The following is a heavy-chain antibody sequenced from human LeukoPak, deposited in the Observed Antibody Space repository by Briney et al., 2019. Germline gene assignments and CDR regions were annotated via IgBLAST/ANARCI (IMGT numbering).Heavy chain of an antibody. CDR3: ARLAPMGASGNAFDI. CDR1: GGSISSYY. V-gene: IGHV4-59*08. CDR2: IYYSGST. D-gene: IGHD1-26*01. J-gene: IGHJ3*02. Sequence: PSETLSLTCTVSGGSISSYYWSWIRQPPGKGLEWIGYIYYSGSTNYNPSLKSRVTISVDTSKNQFSLKLSSVTAADTAVYYCARLAPMGASGNAFDIWGQGTMVTVSS.